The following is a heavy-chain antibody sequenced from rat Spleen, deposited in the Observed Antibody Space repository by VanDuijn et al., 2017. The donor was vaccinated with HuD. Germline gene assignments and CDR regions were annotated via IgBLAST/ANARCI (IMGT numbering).Heavy chain of an antibody. CDR1: GFTYSNYV. CDR2: ISIGGGNT. Sequence: EVQLVESGGGLVQPGRSLKLSCAASGFTYSNYVMAWVRQAPTKGLEWFASISIGGGNTYYRDSVKGRFTISRDNAKNTLYLQMDSLRSEDTATYYCAKLSLPGYYYSGGYYGGVMDAWGQGASVTVSS. CDR3: AKLSLPGYYYSGGYYGGVMDA. V-gene: IGHV5S13*01. D-gene: IGHD1-1*01. J-gene: IGHJ4*01.